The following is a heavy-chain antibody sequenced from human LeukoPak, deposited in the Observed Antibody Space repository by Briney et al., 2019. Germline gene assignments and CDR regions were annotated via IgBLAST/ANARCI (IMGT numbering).Heavy chain of an antibody. J-gene: IGHJ6*03. CDR2: ISYDGSNK. Sequence: PGRSLRLSCAASGFTFSSYAMHWVRQAPGKGLEWVAVISYDGSNKYYADSVKGRFTTSRDNSKNTLYLQMNSLRPEDTAVYYCAKDWRRIVVVGPITRHGNYMDVWGKGTTVTISS. V-gene: IGHV3-30*04. CDR3: AKDWRRIVVVGPITRHGNYMDV. CDR1: GFTFSSYA. D-gene: IGHD2-15*01.